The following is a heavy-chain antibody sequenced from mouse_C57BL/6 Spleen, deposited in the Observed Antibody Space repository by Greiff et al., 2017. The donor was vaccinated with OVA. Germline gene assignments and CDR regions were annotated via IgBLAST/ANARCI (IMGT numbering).Heavy chain of an antibody. CDR1: GYTFTSYW. V-gene: IGHV1-69*01. CDR3: ARWGSSYGY. Sequence: QVQLQQPGAELVMPGASVKLSCKASGYTFTSYWMHWVTQRPGQGLEWIGEIDPSDSYTNYNQKFKGKSTLTVDKSSSTAYMQLSSLTSEDSAVYYCARWGSSYGYWGQGTTLTVSS. CDR2: IDPSDSYT. D-gene: IGHD1-1*01. J-gene: IGHJ2*01.